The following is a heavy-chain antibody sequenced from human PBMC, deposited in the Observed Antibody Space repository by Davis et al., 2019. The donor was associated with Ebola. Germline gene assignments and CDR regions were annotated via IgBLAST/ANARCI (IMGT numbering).Heavy chain of an antibody. CDR3: ARRLGVSKDTRHDH. CDR1: GFTFSSYA. D-gene: IGHD2-15*01. V-gene: IGHV3-30*04. Sequence: GESLKISCAASGFTFSSYAMHWVRQAPGKGLEWVAVISYDGSNKYYADSVKGRFTISRDNSKNTLYLQMNSLRAEDTAVYYCARRLGVSKDTRHDHWGQGTLVTVSS. CDR2: ISYDGSNK. J-gene: IGHJ4*02.